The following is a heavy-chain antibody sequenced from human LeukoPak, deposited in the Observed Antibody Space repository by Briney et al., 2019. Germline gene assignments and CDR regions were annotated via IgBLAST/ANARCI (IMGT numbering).Heavy chain of an antibody. CDR1: GFTFDDYA. D-gene: IGHD3-10*01. V-gene: IGHV3-9*01. Sequence: PGGSLRLSCAASGFTFDDYAMHWVRQAPGKGLEWVSGISWNSGSIGYADSVKGRFTISRDNAKNSLYLQMNSLRAEDTALYYCAKATRAYYYGSGSFGYWGQGTLVTVSS. CDR2: ISWNSGSI. CDR3: AKATRAYYYGSGSFGY. J-gene: IGHJ4*02.